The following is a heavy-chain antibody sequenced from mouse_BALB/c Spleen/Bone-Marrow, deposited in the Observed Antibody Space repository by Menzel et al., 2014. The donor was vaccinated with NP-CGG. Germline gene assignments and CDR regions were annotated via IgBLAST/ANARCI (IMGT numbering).Heavy chain of an antibody. V-gene: IGHV5-9-3*01. CDR1: GFTFSSYA. Sequence: EVQVVESGGGLVKPGGSLKLSCAASGFTFSSYAMSWVRQTPEKRLEWVVTISSGGSYIYSSDSVKGRFTISRDNAKNTLYLQMISLRSEDTAMYYCVKQGGDSDGKLPYWGQGTLVTVSA. D-gene: IGHD2-4*01. J-gene: IGHJ3*01. CDR2: ISSGGSYI. CDR3: VKQGGDSDGKLPY.